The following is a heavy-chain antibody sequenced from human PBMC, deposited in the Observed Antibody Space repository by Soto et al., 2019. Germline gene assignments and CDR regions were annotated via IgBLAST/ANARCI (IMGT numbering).Heavy chain of an antibody. V-gene: IGHV3-48*01. D-gene: IGHD6-6*01. Sequence: PGGSLRLSCAASGFTFSTYSMNWVRQAPGKGLEWVSYISSSSSTIFYTDSVKGRFTVSRDNAKNSLYLQMNSLRAEDTAVYYCAKSLVARPYVYRRQGTLVTVSS. CDR1: GFTFSTYS. J-gene: IGHJ4*02. CDR2: ISSSSSTI. CDR3: AKSLVARPYVY.